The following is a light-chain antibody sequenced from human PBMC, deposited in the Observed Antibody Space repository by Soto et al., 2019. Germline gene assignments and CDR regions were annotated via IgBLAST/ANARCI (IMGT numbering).Light chain of an antibody. J-gene: IGKJ1*01. CDR2: DAS. V-gene: IGKV1-33*01. CDR1: QNINNY. CDR3: QQYDNLPPTWT. Sequence: IPMTQSPAALSASVGDRVTSTCQASQNINNYLNWYQQKPGRAPKLLIYDASNLETGVPSRFSGGGSGTHFTFTISNLQPEDIATYYCQQYDNLPPTWTFAQGTKVDI.